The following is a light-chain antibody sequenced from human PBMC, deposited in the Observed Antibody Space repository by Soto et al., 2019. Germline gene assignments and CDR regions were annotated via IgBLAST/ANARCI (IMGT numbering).Light chain of an antibody. Sequence: QSALTQPASVSESPGQSIAISCTGTSSDIGYYNYVSWYQQHAGKAPKLLIFDVNNRPSGISDRFSGSKSGNTASLTISGLQAEDEADYYCSSYTSRSTDVFGSGTKLTVL. V-gene: IGLV2-14*03. CDR1: SSDIGYYNY. J-gene: IGLJ1*01. CDR2: DVN. CDR3: SSYTSRSTDV.